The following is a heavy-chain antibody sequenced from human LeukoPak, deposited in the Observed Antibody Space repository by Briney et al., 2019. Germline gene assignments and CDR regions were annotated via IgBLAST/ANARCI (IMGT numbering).Heavy chain of an antibody. Sequence: ASVKVSCKVSGYTLTELSMHWVRQAPGKGLEWMGGLDPEDGETIYAQKFQGRVTMTEDTSTDTAYMELSSLRSEDTAVYYCATRPRYSRNAFDIWGQGTMVTVSS. V-gene: IGHV1-24*01. D-gene: IGHD6-13*01. CDR1: GYTLTELS. CDR3: ATRPRYSRNAFDI. J-gene: IGHJ3*02. CDR2: LDPEDGET.